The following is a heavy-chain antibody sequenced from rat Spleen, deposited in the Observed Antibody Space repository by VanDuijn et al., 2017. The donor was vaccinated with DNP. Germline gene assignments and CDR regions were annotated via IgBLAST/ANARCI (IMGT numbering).Heavy chain of an antibody. CDR2: ISIGGGST. CDR3: AGRPPPTRGPFDY. Sequence: EVQLVESGGGLVQPGNSLKLSCAASGFTFSNYYMAWVRQAPAKGLEWVASISIGGGSTYYRDSVKGRFTISRDNAKSTLYLQMDSLRSEDTATYYCAGRPPPTRGPFDYWGQGVTVTVSS. J-gene: IGHJ2*01. CDR1: GFTFSNYY. D-gene: IGHD1-4*01. V-gene: IGHV5-25*01.